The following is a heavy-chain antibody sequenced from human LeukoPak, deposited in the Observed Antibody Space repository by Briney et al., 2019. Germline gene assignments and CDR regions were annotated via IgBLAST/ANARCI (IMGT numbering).Heavy chain of an antibody. V-gene: IGHV3-21*01. J-gene: IGHJ4*02. CDR3: ARAWRGSYVFDY. CDR2: ISSSSSYI. D-gene: IGHD3-3*01. CDR1: GFTFSAYS. Sequence: GGSLRLSCAASGFTFSAYSMNWVRQAPGKGLEWVSCISSSSSYIYYADSVKGRFTISRDNPQNSLYLQMSSLRAQDTAVYYCARAWRGSYVFDYWGQGTLVTVSS.